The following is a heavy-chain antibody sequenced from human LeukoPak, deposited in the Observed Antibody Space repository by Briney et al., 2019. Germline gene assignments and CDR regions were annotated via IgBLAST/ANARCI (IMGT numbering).Heavy chain of an antibody. CDR1: GYSISSGYY. D-gene: IGHD3-22*01. CDR2: IYHSGST. J-gene: IGHJ3*02. V-gene: IGHV4-38-2*02. Sequence: SETLSLTCTVSGYSISSGYYWGWIRQPPGKGLEWIGSIYHSGSTYYNPSLKSRVTISVDTSKNQFSLKLSSVIAADTAVYYCARARQPPFDSSGYGGVAFDIWGQGTMVTVSS. CDR3: ARARQPPFDSSGYGGVAFDI.